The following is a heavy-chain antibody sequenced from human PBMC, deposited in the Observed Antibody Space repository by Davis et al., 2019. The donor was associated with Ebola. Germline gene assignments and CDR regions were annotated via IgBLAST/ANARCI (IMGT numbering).Heavy chain of an antibody. J-gene: IGHJ5*02. Sequence: SVTVSRLPSRYTFPSYGLLWVRPPPAQGLEWVGWISPYNGNTHYAQKLQGRVTMTTDTSTSTAYMELRSLRSDDTAVYYCARAGSYNGFDPWGQGTLVTVSS. D-gene: IGHD1-26*01. CDR1: RYTFPSYG. V-gene: IGHV1-18*01. CDR3: ARAGSYNGFDP. CDR2: ISPYNGNT.